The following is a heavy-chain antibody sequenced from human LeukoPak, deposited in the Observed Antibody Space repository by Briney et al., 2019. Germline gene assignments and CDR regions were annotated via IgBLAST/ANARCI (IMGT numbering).Heavy chain of an antibody. CDR1: GGSISSGSYY. V-gene: IGHV4-61*02. Sequence: SETLSLTCAVSGGSISSGSYYWSWIRQPAGKGLEWIGRIYTSGSTNYNPSLKSRVTMSVDTSKNQFSLKLSSVTAADTAVYYCARDKYYDSSAYMDVWGKGTTVTVSS. CDR3: ARDKYYDSSAYMDV. D-gene: IGHD3-22*01. CDR2: IYTSGST. J-gene: IGHJ6*03.